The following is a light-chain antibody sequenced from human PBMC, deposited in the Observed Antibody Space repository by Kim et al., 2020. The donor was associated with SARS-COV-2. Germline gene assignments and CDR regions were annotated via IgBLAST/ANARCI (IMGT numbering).Light chain of an antibody. J-gene: IGKJ4*01. Sequence: ASVGDRVTVTCRASQGIRNYLAWYQQKPGKVPKLLIIAASTMQSGVPSRFSGSGSGTDFTLTISSLQPEDVASYYCQEYDSAPLTFGGGTKVDIK. CDR3: QEYDSAPLT. CDR2: AAS. CDR1: QGIRNY. V-gene: IGKV1-27*01.